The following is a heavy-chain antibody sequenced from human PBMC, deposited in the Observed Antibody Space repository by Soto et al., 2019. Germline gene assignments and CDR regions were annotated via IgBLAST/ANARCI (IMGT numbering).Heavy chain of an antibody. CDR1: GGTFSSYA. J-gene: IGHJ6*02. CDR3: ATPHGGTGYYYYYGMDV. V-gene: IGHV1-69*13. Sequence: GASVKVSCKASGGTFSSYAISWVRQAPGQGLEWMGGIIPIFGTANYAQKFQGRVTITADESTSTAYMELSSLRSEDTAVYYCATPHGGTGYYYYYGMDVWGQGTTVTVSS. D-gene: IGHD2-15*01. CDR2: IIPIFGTA.